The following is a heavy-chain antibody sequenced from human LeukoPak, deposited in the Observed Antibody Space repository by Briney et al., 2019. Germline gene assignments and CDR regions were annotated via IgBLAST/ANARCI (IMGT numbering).Heavy chain of an antibody. Sequence: GGSLRLSCAASGFTFSSYGMHWDRQAPGKGLEWVAFIRYDGSNKYYADSVKGRFTISRDNSKNTLYLQMNSLRAEDTAVYYCAKGQWADDYGDSALDYWGQGTLVTVSS. CDR1: GFTFSSYG. D-gene: IGHD4-17*01. J-gene: IGHJ4*02. CDR3: AKGQWADDYGDSALDY. CDR2: IRYDGSNK. V-gene: IGHV3-30*02.